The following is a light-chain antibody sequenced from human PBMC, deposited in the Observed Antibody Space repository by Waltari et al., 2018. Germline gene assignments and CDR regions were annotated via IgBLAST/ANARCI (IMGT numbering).Light chain of an antibody. CDR1: QSVSSN. CDR3: LQYNDWPPLT. Sequence: EIVMTQSPATLSVSPGERATLSCRASQSVSSNLAWYQQKPGQAPRLLINGASTRATGVPDRFSGSGSGTEFTLTISSLQSEDFAVYYCLQYNDWPPLTFGGGTK. V-gene: IGKV3-15*01. J-gene: IGKJ4*01. CDR2: GAS.